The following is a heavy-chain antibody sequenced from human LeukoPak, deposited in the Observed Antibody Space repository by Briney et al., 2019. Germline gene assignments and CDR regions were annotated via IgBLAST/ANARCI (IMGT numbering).Heavy chain of an antibody. CDR2: IYYSGST. CDR1: GGSFSGYY. V-gene: IGHV4-30-4*08. CDR3: ARAVGTIFGVVIDPLRIDY. D-gene: IGHD3-3*01. Sequence: SETLSLTCAVYGGSFSGYYWSWIRQPPGKGLEWIGYIYYSGSTYYNPSLKSRVTISVDTSKNQFSLKLSSVTAADTAVYYCARAVGTIFGVVIDPLRIDYWGQGTLVTVSS. J-gene: IGHJ4*02.